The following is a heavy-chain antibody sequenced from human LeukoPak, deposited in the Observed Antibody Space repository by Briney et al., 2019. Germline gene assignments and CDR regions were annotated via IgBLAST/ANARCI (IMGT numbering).Heavy chain of an antibody. CDR3: ARDRGSGWFDY. V-gene: IGHV1-2*02. CDR1: GYTFTGYF. CDR2: INPNSGGT. J-gene: IGHJ4*02. Sequence: GASVKVSCKASGYTFTGYFMHWVRQAPGQGLEWMGWINPNSGGTNYAQKVQGRVTMTTDTSTSTAYMELRSLRSDDTAVYYCARDRGSGWFDYWGQGTLVTVSS. D-gene: IGHD6-19*01.